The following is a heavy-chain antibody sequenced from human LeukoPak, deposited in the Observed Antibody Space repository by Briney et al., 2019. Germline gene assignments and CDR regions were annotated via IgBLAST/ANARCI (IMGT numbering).Heavy chain of an antibody. CDR3: AKDFPHYYEVPHGMDV. Sequence: GGSLRLSCAASGFGFSQYEMNWVRQAPGKGLEWIAYISVRAGTIYYGDSAEGRFTISRDDAKNSLYLQMNGLRVEDTAIYYCAKDFPHYYEVPHGMDVWGQGTTVTV. D-gene: IGHD3-22*01. CDR1: GFGFSQYE. V-gene: IGHV3-48*03. CDR2: ISVRAGTI. J-gene: IGHJ6*02.